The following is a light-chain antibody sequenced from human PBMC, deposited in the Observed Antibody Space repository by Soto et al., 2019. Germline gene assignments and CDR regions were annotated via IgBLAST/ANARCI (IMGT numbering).Light chain of an antibody. CDR1: QSIRSW. V-gene: IGKV1-5*03. CDR3: QQYNSYSS. J-gene: IGKJ3*01. CDR2: KAS. Sequence: DIQMTQSPSTLSASVGDRVTITCRASQSIRSWLAWYQQKPGKAPKLLIYKASSLESGVPSRFSGSGSGTEFTLTISSLQPDDFATYYCQQYNSYSSFGPGTKVDNK.